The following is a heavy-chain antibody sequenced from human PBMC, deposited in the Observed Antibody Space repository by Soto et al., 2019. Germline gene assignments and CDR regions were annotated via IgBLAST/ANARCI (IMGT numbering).Heavy chain of an antibody. J-gene: IGHJ4*02. CDR2: VYYSGTT. CDR1: GGSVSDKTYY. V-gene: IGHV4-61*01. Sequence: QVQLQESGPGLLKPSETLSLTCSVSGGSVSDKTYYWSWIRQPPGKRLEWIGYVYYSGTTNYNPSLKSRVTISADLSKNRFSLRLSSVTTADTALYYCARTTAVPNTLRSRYFFDYWGQGTLVTVSS. CDR3: ARTTAVPNTLRSRYFFDY. D-gene: IGHD4-17*01.